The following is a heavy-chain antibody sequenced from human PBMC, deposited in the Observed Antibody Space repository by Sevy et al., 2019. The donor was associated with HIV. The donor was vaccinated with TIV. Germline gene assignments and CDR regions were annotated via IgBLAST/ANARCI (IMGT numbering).Heavy chain of an antibody. J-gene: IGHJ4*02. CDR1: GYFFTDYY. V-gene: IGHV1-46*01. Sequence: ASVKVSCKASGYFFTDYYIHWVRRAPGQGLEWLGVINPSGGTTNHAQKFRDRVTLTSDRSTGIVYMQMMSLRSDDTAQYYCARGQKHSDVVVVVGADALGFWGQGTLVTVSS. CDR3: ARGQKHSDVVVVVGADALGF. CDR2: INPSGGTT. D-gene: IGHD2-15*01.